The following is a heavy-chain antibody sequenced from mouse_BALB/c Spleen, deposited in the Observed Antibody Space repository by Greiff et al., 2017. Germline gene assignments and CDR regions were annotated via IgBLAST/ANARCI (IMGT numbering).Heavy chain of an antibody. CDR3: ARRYDYDEDAMDY. D-gene: IGHD2-4*01. J-gene: IGHJ4*01. V-gene: IGHV1-9*01. Sequence: QVQLKQSGAELMKPGASVKISCKATGYTFSSYWIEWVKQRPGHGLEWIGEILPGSGSTNYNEKFKGKATFTADTSSNTAYMQLSSLTSEDSAVYYCARRYDYDEDAMDYWGQGTSVTVSS. CDR1: GYTFSSYW. CDR2: ILPGSGST.